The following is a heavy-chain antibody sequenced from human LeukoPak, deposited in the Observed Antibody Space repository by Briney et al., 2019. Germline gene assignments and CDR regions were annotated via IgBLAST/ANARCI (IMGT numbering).Heavy chain of an antibody. D-gene: IGHD3-3*01. CDR3: ASLRFLEWLFGD. Sequence: PSETLSLTCTVSGGSISSYYWSWLRQPPGKGLEWIGYIYYSGSTNYNPSLKSRVTISVDTSKNQFSLKLSSVTAADTAVYYCASLRFLEWLFGDWGQGTLVTVSS. CDR2: IYYSGST. J-gene: IGHJ4*02. V-gene: IGHV4-59*01. CDR1: GGSISSYY.